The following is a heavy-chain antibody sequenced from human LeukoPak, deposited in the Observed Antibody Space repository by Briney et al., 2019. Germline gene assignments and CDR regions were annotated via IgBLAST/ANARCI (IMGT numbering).Heavy chain of an antibody. CDR1: GFTFSNSA. V-gene: IGHV3-23*01. CDR2: IGGSGAST. CDR3: TRGYWGYTSCSPPPDS. Sequence: GGSLRLSCAASGFTFSNSAMPWVRQAPGKGLEWVSSIGGSGASTFYADSVKGRFTISRDNGKNSLYLQMNSLRAEDTAVYYCTRGYWGYTSCSPPPDSWGQGTLVTVSS. J-gene: IGHJ4*02. D-gene: IGHD3-16*02.